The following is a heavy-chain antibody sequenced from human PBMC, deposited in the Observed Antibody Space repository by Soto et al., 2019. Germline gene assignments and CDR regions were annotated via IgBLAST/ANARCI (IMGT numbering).Heavy chain of an antibody. CDR1: GFTFNTYD. D-gene: IGHD2-21*01. Sequence: VQLLESGGGLVQPGGSLRLSCAASGFTFNTYDMSWVRQAPGTGLEWVSSIATTGETTFYADSVRGRFTISRDNSKNTTLLQITTLRADDTAIYNSGSHWGGWGHGTRVTVSS. J-gene: IGHJ4*01. CDR2: IATTGETT. CDR3: GSHWGG. V-gene: IGHV3-23*01.